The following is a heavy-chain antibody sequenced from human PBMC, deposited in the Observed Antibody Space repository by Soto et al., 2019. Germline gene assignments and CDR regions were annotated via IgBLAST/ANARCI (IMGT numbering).Heavy chain of an antibody. D-gene: IGHD2-8*02. CDR2: ISVYYGNT. J-gene: IGHJ4*02. CDR3: ARGGLKLEGGVFDF. V-gene: IGHV1-18*04. CDR1: NYTFTSYG. Sequence: ASVKVSCKASNYTFTSYGISWVRQAPGQGLEWMGWISVYYGNTNYAQKFQDRATMTTDTSTSTAYLELRSLTSDDTAVYYCARGGLKLEGGVFDFWGQGTLVTVSS.